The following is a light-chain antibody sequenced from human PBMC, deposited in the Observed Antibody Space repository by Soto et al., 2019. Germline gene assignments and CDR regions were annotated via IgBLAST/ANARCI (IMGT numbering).Light chain of an antibody. V-gene: IGLV2-11*01. J-gene: IGLJ3*02. CDR1: SADVGRFNY. Sequence: QSALTQPRSVSGSPGQSVTISCTGTSADVGRFNYVSWYQQHPGRAPKLIISEVTQRASGVPARFSGSRSGNTASLSISGLRPEDEADYYCCAFGGVFGMFGGGTKLTVL. CDR3: CAFGGVFGM. CDR2: EVT.